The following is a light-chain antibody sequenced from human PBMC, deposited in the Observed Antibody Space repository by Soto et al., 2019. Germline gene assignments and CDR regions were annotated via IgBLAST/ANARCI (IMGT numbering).Light chain of an antibody. CDR1: QSVSSSY. CDR3: QQYGDSPWT. CDR2: STS. V-gene: IGKV3-20*01. J-gene: IGKJ1*01. Sequence: EIVLTQSPGTLSLSPGERATLSCRASQSVSSSYLVWYQQKPGQAPRLLIYSTSSRATGVPDRFSGSGSGTDFTLTISRLEPEDFAVYYCQQYGDSPWTFGPGTKVDIK.